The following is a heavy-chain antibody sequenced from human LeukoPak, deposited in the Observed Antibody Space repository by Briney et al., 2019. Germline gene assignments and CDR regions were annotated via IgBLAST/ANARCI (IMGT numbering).Heavy chain of an antibody. Sequence: SETLSLTCAVSGVYLSSTNWWGWVRQPPGQGLEWIGEIYHSGSTNYKPSLESRVTISVDKSKNQFSLRLGSVTVADTAIYYCAKLTFNNYEYSFDSWGQGIQVTVSS. J-gene: IGHJ4*02. D-gene: IGHD2/OR15-2a*01. CDR2: IYHSGST. V-gene: IGHV4-4*02. CDR1: GVYLSSTNW. CDR3: AKLTFNNYEYSFDS.